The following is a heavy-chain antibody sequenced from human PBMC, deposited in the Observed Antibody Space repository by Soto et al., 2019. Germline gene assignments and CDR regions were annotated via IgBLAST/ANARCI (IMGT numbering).Heavy chain of an antibody. CDR2: ISHDGINK. D-gene: IGHD6-19*01. V-gene: IGHV3-30-3*01. J-gene: IGHJ5*02. Sequence: QVRLVESGGGVVQPGRSLRLSCKASGFSFSSYAMYWFRQPPGKGLEWVAVISHDGINKHYADSVKGRVTVSRDNSNHSLDLQLNSLRGEDTAMYYCARDMYISDYFVKWFDPWGQGTLVTVSS. CDR1: GFSFSSYA. CDR3: ARDMYISDYFVKWFDP.